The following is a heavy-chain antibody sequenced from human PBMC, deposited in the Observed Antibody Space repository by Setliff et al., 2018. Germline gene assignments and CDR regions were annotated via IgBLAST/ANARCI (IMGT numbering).Heavy chain of an antibody. Sequence: PSETLSLTCTVSGGSISSSSYYWGWILQPPGKGLEWIGSIYYSGRTSYNPALNSRVTISVDTSKNQFSLKLSSVTAADTAVYYCARGYSGYDYLKPFDYWGQGTLVTVSS. CDR2: IYYSGRT. CDR1: GGSISSSSYY. J-gene: IGHJ4*02. V-gene: IGHV4-39*01. CDR3: ARGYSGYDYLKPFDY. D-gene: IGHD5-12*01.